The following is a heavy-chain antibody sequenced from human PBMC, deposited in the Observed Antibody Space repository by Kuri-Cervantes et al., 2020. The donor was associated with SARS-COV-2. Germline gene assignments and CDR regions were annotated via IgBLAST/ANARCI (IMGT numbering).Heavy chain of an antibody. V-gene: IGHV4-61*09. CDR2: IYTSGST. CDR3: ARIGPLYYYYYYMDV. CDR1: GGSISSSSYY. J-gene: IGHJ6*03. Sequence: SETLSLTCTVSGGSISSSSYYWSWIRQPAGKGLEWIGYIYTSGSTNYNPSLKSRVTISVDTSKNQFSLKLSSVTAADTAVYYCARIGPLYYYYYYMDVWGKGTTVTVSS. D-gene: IGHD6-25*01.